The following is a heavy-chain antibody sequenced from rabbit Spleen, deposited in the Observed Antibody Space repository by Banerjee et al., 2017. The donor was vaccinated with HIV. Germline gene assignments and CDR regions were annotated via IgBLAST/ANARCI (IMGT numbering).Heavy chain of an antibody. J-gene: IGHJ6*01. V-gene: IGHV1S47*01. CDR2: IEPIFGNT. D-gene: IGHD1-1*01. CDR3: ARDTSSSFSSYGMDL. CDR1: GFDFNNYG. Sequence: QEHLVESGGGLVQPGGSLKLSCKASGFDFNNYGVSWVRQAPGKGLEWIGYIEPIFGNTYYANWVNGRFTISSHNAQNTLYLQLSSLTAADTATYFCARDTSSSFSSYGMDLWGQGTLVTVS.